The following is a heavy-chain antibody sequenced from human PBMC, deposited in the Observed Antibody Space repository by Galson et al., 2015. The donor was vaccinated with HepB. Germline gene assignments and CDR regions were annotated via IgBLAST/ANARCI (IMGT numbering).Heavy chain of an antibody. Sequence: SLRLSCAASGFTFDDYGMSWVRQAPGKGLEWVSGINWNGGSTGYADSVKGRFTISRDNAKNSLYLQMNSLRAEDTALYYCARKYSSSWLFDYWGQGTLVTVSS. CDR3: ARKYSSSWLFDY. V-gene: IGHV3-20*04. CDR1: GFTFDDYG. D-gene: IGHD6-13*01. J-gene: IGHJ4*02. CDR2: INWNGGST.